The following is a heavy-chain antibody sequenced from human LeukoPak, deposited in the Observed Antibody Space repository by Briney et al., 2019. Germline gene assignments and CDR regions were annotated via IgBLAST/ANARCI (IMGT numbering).Heavy chain of an antibody. CDR1: GGSISSYY. D-gene: IGHD3-9*01. CDR2: VFYTGST. Sequence: SETLSLTCTDSGGSISSYYWSWIRQPPGKGLEWIGYVFYTGSTDYNPSLKNRVTISVDTSKNQFSLKLSSVTAADTAVYYCAGSKFYNWFDPWGQGTLVTVSS. CDR3: AGSKFYNWFDP. J-gene: IGHJ5*02. V-gene: IGHV4-59*08.